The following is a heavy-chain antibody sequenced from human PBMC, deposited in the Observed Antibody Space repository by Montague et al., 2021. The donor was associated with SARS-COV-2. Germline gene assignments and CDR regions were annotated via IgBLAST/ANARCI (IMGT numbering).Heavy chain of an antibody. CDR2: IFYRGNT. D-gene: IGHD6-19*01. J-gene: IGHJ5*02. CDR1: GGSINNTSYY. CDR3: ARLTTSGSIA. V-gene: IGHV4-39*01. Sequence: SDTLSLTCTVSGGSINNTSYYWGWIRQPPGKGLEWIGSIFYRGNTHYNASLKSRVTVSVDTSKNQFSLNLTSVTAADTALYYCARLTTSGSIAWGQGTLVTVSS.